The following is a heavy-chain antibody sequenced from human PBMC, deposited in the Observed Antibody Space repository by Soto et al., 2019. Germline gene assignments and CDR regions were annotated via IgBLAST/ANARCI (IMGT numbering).Heavy chain of an antibody. J-gene: IGHJ6*02. CDR1: GFTVSSNY. V-gene: IGHV3-53*01. D-gene: IGHD6-13*01. CDR3: ARPSARDLAAAGLGYYYYYGMDV. Sequence: GGSLRLSCAASGFTVSSNYMSWVRQAPGKGLEWVSVIYSGGSTYYADSVKGRFTISRDNSKNTLYLQMNSLRAEDTAVYYCARPSARDLAAAGLGYYYYYGMDVWGQGTTVTVSS. CDR2: IYSGGST.